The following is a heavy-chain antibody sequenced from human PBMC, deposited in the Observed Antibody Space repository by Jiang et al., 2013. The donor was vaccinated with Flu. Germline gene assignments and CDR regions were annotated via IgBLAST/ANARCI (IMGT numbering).Heavy chain of an antibody. D-gene: IGHD2-15*01. V-gene: IGHV6-1*01. CDR1: GDSVSSNSAT. CDR2: TYYRSKWYN. CDR3: ARGMAANPFWYINL. J-gene: IGHJ2*01. Sequence: LTCAISGDSVSSNSATWNWIRQSPSRGLEWLGRTYYRSKWYNDYAVSVKSRITINPDTSKNQFSLQLNSVTPEDTAVYYCARGMAANPFWYINLWGRGTLVTVSS.